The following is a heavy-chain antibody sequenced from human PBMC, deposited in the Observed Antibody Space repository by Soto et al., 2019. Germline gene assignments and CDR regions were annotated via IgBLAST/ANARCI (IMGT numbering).Heavy chain of an antibody. V-gene: IGHV2-26*01. D-gene: IGHD5-12*01. CDR1: GFSLSNARMG. CDR2: IFSNDEK. J-gene: IGHJ4*02. Sequence: QVTLKESGPVLVKPTETLTLTCTVSGFSLSNARMGVSWIRQPPGKALEWLAHIFSNDEKSYSTSLKSRLTISKDTSKSQVVLTMTNMDPVDIATYYCARMWGNGYNFIDYWGQGTLVTVSS. CDR3: ARMWGNGYNFIDY.